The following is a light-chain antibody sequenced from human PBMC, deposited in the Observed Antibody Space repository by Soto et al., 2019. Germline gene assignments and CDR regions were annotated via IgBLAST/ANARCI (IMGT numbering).Light chain of an antibody. V-gene: IGKV3-15*01. CDR3: QQRRTWPLT. J-gene: IGKJ4*01. CDR1: QSVSSD. Sequence: DIVVTQSPATLSVSPGERATLSCRASQSVSSDLAWYQQKPGQAPRLLIYGASTRATGIPARFSGSGSGTEFTLTISSLQSEDFAVYYCQQRRTWPLTFGGGTKVEIK. CDR2: GAS.